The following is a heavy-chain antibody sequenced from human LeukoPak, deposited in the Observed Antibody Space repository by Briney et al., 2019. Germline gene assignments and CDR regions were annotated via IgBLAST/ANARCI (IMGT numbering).Heavy chain of an antibody. CDR2: MNPNSGNT. CDR3: ARGLAAAGPGGY. Sequence: ASVKVSCKASGYTFTSYDINWVRQATRQGLEWMGWMNPNSGNTGYAQKFQGRVTMTRNTSISTAYMELSSLRSEDTAVYYYARGLAAAGPGGYWGQGTLVTVSS. CDR1: GYTFTSYD. V-gene: IGHV1-8*01. D-gene: IGHD6-13*01. J-gene: IGHJ4*02.